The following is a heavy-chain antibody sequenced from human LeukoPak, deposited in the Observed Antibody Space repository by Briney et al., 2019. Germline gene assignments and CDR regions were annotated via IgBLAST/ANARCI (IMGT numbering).Heavy chain of an antibody. V-gene: IGHV4-30-4*08. CDR1: GGSISSGDYY. Sequence: SQTLPLTCTVSGGSISSGDYYWSWIRQPPGKGLEWIGYIYYSGSTYYNPSLKSRVTISVDTSKNQFSLKLSSVTAADTAVYYCARGWSYYDSSGYLRPEYFQHWGQGTLVTVSS. J-gene: IGHJ1*01. CDR2: IYYSGST. D-gene: IGHD3-22*01. CDR3: ARGWSYYDSSGYLRPEYFQH.